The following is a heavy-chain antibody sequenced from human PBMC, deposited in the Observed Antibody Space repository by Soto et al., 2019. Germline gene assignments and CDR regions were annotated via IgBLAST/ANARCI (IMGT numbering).Heavy chain of an antibody. V-gene: IGHV4-59*01. CDR3: AREKWLRFANYYYGMDV. J-gene: IGHJ6*02. CDR2: IYYSGST. D-gene: IGHD5-12*01. Sequence: PSETLSLTCTVSGGSISSYYWSWIRQPPGKGLEWIGYIYYSGSTNYNPSLKSRVTISVDTSKNQFSLKLSSVTAADTAVYYCAREKWLRFANYYYGMDVWGQGTTVTVSS. CDR1: GGSISSYY.